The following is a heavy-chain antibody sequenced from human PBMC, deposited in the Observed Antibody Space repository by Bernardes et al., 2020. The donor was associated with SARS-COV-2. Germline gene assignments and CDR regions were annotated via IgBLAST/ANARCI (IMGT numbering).Heavy chain of an antibody. D-gene: IGHD3-3*01. CDR3: ARDRVLWYFDL. V-gene: IGHV3-21*01. Sequence: GGSLSLSCAASGVTFSSHSMNWVRPAPGKGLEWVSSISSSSSYIYYADSVKGRFTISRDNAKNSLYLQMNSLRAEDTAVYYCARDRVLWYFDLWGRGTLVTVSS. CDR1: GVTFSSHS. J-gene: IGHJ2*01. CDR2: ISSSSSYI.